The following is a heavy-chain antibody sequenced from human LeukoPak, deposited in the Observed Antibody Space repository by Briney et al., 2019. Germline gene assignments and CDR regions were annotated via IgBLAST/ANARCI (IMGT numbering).Heavy chain of an antibody. CDR1: GFTFSSFA. CDR2: ISSSGSTI. V-gene: IGHV3-48*03. D-gene: IGHD2-15*01. Sequence: GGSLRLSCAPSGFTFSSFAMNWVRQAPGKGLEWVSYISSSGSTIYYADSVKGRFTISRDNAKNSLYLQMNSLRAEDTAVYYCARDCGGGSCYGPYDAFDIWGQGTMVTVSS. J-gene: IGHJ3*02. CDR3: ARDCGGGSCYGPYDAFDI.